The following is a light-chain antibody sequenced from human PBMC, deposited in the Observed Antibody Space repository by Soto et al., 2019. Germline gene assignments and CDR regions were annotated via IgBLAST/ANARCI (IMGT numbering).Light chain of an antibody. CDR3: SSYGGTNNYVV. J-gene: IGLJ2*01. Sequence: QSALTQPPSASGSPGQSVTISCTGSNSDVGAYNYVSWYQQHPGKSPKLMIYEVTKRPSGVPDRFSGSKSGNTASLTVSGFQAEDEADYYCSSYGGTNNYVVFGGGTKVTVL. V-gene: IGLV2-8*01. CDR2: EVT. CDR1: NSDVGAYNY.